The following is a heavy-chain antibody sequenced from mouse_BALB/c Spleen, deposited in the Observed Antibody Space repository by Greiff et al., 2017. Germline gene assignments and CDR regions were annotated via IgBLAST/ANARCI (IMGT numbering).Heavy chain of an antibody. J-gene: IGHJ1*01. CDR2: ISDGGSYT. Sequence: EVKLVESGGGLVKPGGSLKLSCAASGFTFSDYYMYWVRQTPEKRLEWVATISDGGSYTYYPDSVKVRFTISRDNAKNNLYLQMSSLKSEDTAMYYCARGDYYGSSLRYFDVWGAGTTVTVSS. D-gene: IGHD1-1*01. CDR3: ARGDYYGSSLRYFDV. CDR1: GFTFSDYY. V-gene: IGHV5-4*02.